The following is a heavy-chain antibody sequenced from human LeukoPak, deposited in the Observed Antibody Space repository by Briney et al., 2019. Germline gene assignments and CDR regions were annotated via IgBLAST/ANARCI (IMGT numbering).Heavy chain of an antibody. J-gene: IGHJ5*02. CDR1: GGSISSSSYY. V-gene: IGHV4-39*01. CDR2: SYYSGST. D-gene: IGHD6-13*01. Sequence: PSETLSLTCTVSGGSISSSSYYWGWIRQPPGKGLEWIGSSYYSGSTYYNPSLKSRVTISVDTSKNQFSLKLSSVTAADTAVYYCARRERQLVAEDWFDPWGQGTLVTVSS. CDR3: ARRERQLVAEDWFDP.